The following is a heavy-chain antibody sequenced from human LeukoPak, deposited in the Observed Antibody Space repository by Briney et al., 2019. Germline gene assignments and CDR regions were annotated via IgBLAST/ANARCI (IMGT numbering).Heavy chain of an antibody. J-gene: IGHJ1*01. CDR1: GGSISSYY. V-gene: IGHV4-4*07. Sequence: SETLSLTCTVSGGSISSYYWSWIRQPAGKGLEWIGRIYTSGSTNYNPSLKSRVTMSVDTSKNQFSLKLSSVTAADTAVYYCASVYSGSWLEYFQHWGQGTLVTVSS. D-gene: IGHD6-13*01. CDR2: IYTSGST. CDR3: ASVYSGSWLEYFQH.